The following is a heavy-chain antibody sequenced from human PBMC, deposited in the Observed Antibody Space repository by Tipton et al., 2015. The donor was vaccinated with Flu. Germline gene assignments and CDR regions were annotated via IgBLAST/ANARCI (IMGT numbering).Heavy chain of an antibody. CDR1: GGSISSYY. J-gene: IGHJ5*02. CDR2: INHSGST. D-gene: IGHD3-3*02. Sequence: TLFLTCTVSGGSISSYYWSWIRQPPGKGLEWIGEINHSGSTNYNPSLKSRVTISVDTSKNQFSLKLSSVTAADTAVYYCASGLGWFDPWGQGTLVTVSS. V-gene: IGHV4-34*01. CDR3: ASGLGWFDP.